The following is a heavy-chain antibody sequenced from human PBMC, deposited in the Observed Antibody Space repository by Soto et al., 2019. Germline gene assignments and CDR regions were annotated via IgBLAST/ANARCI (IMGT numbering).Heavy chain of an antibody. Sequence: QVQLVQSGAEVKKPGASVKVSCKASGYTFIDYYIHWVRQAPGQGLEWMGWINPSNGGTKFAQKFQGRVTMTRDTSIGTAYMELITLQSDDTAVYYCARVGGSHYYDSRGCIVYWGQGALVTVSS. CDR1: GYTFIDYY. CDR3: ARVGGSHYYDSRGCIVY. CDR2: INPSNGGT. D-gene: IGHD3-22*01. J-gene: IGHJ4*02. V-gene: IGHV1-2*02.